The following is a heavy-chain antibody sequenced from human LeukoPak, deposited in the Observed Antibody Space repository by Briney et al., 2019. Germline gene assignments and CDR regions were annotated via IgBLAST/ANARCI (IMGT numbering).Heavy chain of an antibody. J-gene: IGHJ4*02. Sequence: SETLSLTCTVSGGSISSYYWSWIRQPPGKGLEWIGYIYYSGSTNYNPSLKSRVTISVDTSKNQFSLKLSSVTAADTAVYYCACSHIGYCSGGSCCYFDYWGQGTLVTVSS. V-gene: IGHV4-59*08. CDR3: ACSHIGYCSGGSCCYFDY. CDR2: IYYSGST. D-gene: IGHD2-15*01. CDR1: GGSISSYY.